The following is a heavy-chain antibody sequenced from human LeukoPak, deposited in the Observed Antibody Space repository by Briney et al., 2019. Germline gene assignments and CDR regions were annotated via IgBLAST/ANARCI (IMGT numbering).Heavy chain of an antibody. Sequence: GASVKVSCKASGYTFTSYGISWVRQAPGQGLEWMGWISAYNGNTNCAQKLQGRVTMTTDTSTSTAYMELRSLRSDDTAVYYCARVSSITMIVVVTRDDAFAIWGQGTMVTVSS. CDR3: ARVSSITMIVVVTRDDAFAI. CDR1: GYTFTSYG. D-gene: IGHD3-22*01. CDR2: ISAYNGNT. J-gene: IGHJ3*02. V-gene: IGHV1-18*01.